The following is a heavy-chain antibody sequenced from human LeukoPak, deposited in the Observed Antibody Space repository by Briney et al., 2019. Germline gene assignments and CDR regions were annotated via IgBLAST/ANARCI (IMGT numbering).Heavy chain of an antibody. CDR3: ARTLMAARYYYGMDV. Sequence: GESLKISCKGSGYSFTSYWIGWVRQMPGKGLEWMGIIYPGDSDTGYSPSFQGQVTISADKSISTAYLQWSSLKASDTAMYYCARTLMAARYYYGMDVWGQGTTVTVSS. J-gene: IGHJ6*02. V-gene: IGHV5-51*01. CDR2: IYPGDSDT. D-gene: IGHD6-6*01. CDR1: GYSFTSYW.